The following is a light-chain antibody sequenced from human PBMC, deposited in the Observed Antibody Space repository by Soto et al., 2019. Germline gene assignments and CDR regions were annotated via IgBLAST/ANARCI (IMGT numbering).Light chain of an antibody. CDR3: QQRTTWPLT. J-gene: IGKJ5*01. V-gene: IGKV3-11*01. Sequence: FVLTQSPATLSLALGERAELNCRDGQSVSTYLAWYQQKPGQAPRLLIYDASNRATGIPARFSGSASAPDFTLTIRSLEPEDFAVYYCQQRTTWPLTYGQGTRLEIK. CDR2: DAS. CDR1: QSVSTY.